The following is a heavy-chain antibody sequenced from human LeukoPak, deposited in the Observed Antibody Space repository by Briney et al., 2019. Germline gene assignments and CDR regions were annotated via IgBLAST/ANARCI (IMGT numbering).Heavy chain of an antibody. V-gene: IGHV3-33*06. CDR2: IWYDGSNK. J-gene: IGHJ5*02. CDR3: AKDRGVGIPNWFDP. D-gene: IGHD3-10*01. Sequence: AGGSLRLSCAAAGFTFSSYGMHWVRQAPGKGLERVAVIWYDGSNKYYADSVKGRFTISRDNSKNTLYLQMNSLRAEDTAVYYCAKDRGVGIPNWFDPWGQGTLVTVSS. CDR1: GFTFSSYG.